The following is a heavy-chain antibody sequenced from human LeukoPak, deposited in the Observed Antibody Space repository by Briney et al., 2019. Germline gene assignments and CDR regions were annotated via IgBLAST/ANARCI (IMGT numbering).Heavy chain of an antibody. J-gene: IGHJ3*02. CDR3: ARIGPAADAFDI. V-gene: IGHV4-59*01. CDR1: GGSISSYY. CDR2: IYYSGST. Sequence: SETLSLTCTVSGGSISSYYWSWIRQPPGKGLEWIGYIYYSGSTNYNPSLKSRVTISVDTSKNQFSLKLSSVTAADTAVYYCARIGPAADAFDIWGQGTMATVSS. D-gene: IGHD2-2*01.